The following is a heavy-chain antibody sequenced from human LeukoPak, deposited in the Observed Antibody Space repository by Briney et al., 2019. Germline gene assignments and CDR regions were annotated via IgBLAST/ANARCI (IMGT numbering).Heavy chain of an antibody. CDR1: GYTFTSYY. J-gene: IGHJ5*02. D-gene: IGHD3-10*01. CDR3: ARGLLLWFGVPNWFDP. Sequence: RASVKVSCKASGYTFTSYYMHWVRQARGEGLERMGWMNPNSGNTGYAQKFQGRVTMTRNTSISTAYMELSSLRSEDRAVYYCARGLLLWFGVPNWFDPWGQGTLVTVSS. V-gene: IGHV1-8*02. CDR2: MNPNSGNT.